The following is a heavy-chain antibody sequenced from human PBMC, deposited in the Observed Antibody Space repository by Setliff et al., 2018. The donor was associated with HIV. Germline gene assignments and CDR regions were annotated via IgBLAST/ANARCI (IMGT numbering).Heavy chain of an antibody. Sequence: PSETLSLTCTVSGDSISTYCWIWIRQPPGKGLEWIGNIYTSGSTNYNPSLKSRVTISVDTSKNQFSLKLSSVTAADTAVYYCARDLREVGGGSYADYWGQGTLVTVSS. CDR3: ARDLREVGGGSYADY. D-gene: IGHD1-26*01. V-gene: IGHV4-4*09. CDR2: IYTSGST. CDR1: GDSISTYC. J-gene: IGHJ4*02.